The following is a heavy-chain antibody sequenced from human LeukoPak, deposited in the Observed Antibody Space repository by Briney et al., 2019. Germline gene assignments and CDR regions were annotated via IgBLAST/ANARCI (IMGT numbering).Heavy chain of an antibody. J-gene: IGHJ4*02. CDR1: GGSFSGYY. Sequence: SETLSLTCAVYGGSFSGYYWSWIRQPPGKGLEWIGEISHSGSTNYNPSLKSRVTISVDTSKNQFSLKLSSVTAADMAVYYCARIGLLRYFNFDYWGQGTLVTVSS. CDR2: ISHSGST. CDR3: ARIGLLRYFNFDY. D-gene: IGHD3-9*01. V-gene: IGHV4-34*01.